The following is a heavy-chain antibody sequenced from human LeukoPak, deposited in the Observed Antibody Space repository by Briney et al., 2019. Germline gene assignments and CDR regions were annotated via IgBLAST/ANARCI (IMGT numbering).Heavy chain of an antibody. J-gene: IGHJ4*02. CDR2: IYSGGST. V-gene: IGHV3-53*01. Sequence: PGGSLRLSCAASGFTVSSNYMSWVRQAPGKGLEWVSVIYSGGSTYYADSVKGQFTISRDNSKNTLYLQMNSLRAEDTAVYYCARGLRSGSYYNLEAGFDYWGQGALVTVSS. CDR1: GFTVSSNY. CDR3: ARGLRSGSYYNLEAGFDY. D-gene: IGHD3-10*02.